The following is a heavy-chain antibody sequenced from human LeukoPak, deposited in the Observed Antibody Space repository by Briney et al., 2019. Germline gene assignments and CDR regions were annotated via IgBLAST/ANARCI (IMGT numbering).Heavy chain of an antibody. CDR1: GYTFTSYD. V-gene: IGHV1-8*03. CDR3: ARAGYCSGGSCASRY. J-gene: IGHJ4*02. D-gene: IGHD2-15*01. Sequence: GASVKVSCKASGYTFTSYDINWVRQATGQGLEWMGWMNPNSGNTGYAQKFQGRVTITRNTSISTAYMELSSLRSEDMAVYYCARAGYCSGGSCASRYWGQGTLVTVSS. CDR2: MNPNSGNT.